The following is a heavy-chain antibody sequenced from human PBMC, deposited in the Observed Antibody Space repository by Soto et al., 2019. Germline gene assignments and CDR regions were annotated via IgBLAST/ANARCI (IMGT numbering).Heavy chain of an antibody. V-gene: IGHV1-69*04. Sequence: SVKVSCKASGGTFSSYTISWVRQAPGQGLEWMGRIIPILGIANYAQKFQGRVTITADKSTSTAYMELSSLRSEDTAVYYCARDSRNIVATTRFDPWGQGTLVTVSS. CDR3: ARDSRNIVATTRFDP. J-gene: IGHJ5*02. CDR1: GGTFSSYT. CDR2: IIPILGIA. D-gene: IGHD5-12*01.